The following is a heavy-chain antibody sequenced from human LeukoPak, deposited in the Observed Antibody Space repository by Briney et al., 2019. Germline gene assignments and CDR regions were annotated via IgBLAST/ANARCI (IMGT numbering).Heavy chain of an antibody. Sequence: SQTLSLTCTVSGGSISSGDYYWSWIRQPPGKGLEWIGYIYYSGSTYYNPSLKSRVTISVDTSKNQFSLKLSSVTAADTAVYYCASEDLYGPHYYYYYMDVWGKGTTVTVSS. CDR3: ASEDLYGPHYYYYYMDV. V-gene: IGHV4-30-4*01. CDR2: IYYSGST. J-gene: IGHJ6*03. D-gene: IGHD4-17*01. CDR1: GGSISSGDYY.